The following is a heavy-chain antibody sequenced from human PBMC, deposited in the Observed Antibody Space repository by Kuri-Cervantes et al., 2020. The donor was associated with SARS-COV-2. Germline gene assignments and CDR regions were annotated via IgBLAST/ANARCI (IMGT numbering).Heavy chain of an antibody. V-gene: IGHV1-24*01. CDR2: FDPEDGET. D-gene: IGHD3-3*01. CDR3: ALTSPVPDSITIFGVAYRRGSWCVP. J-gene: IGHJ5*02. Sequence: ASAKVSCNVPGQTLNELAMHWVRQAPGKGLEWMGGFDPEDGETIYAQKYQGRVTIIEDTSTDTAYMELSSLRSENTAVYYCALTSPVPDSITIFGVAYRRGSWCVPWGQGTQVTVSS. CDR1: GQTLNELA.